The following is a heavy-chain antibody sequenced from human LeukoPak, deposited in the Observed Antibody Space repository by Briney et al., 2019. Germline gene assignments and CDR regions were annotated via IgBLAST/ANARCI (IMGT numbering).Heavy chain of an antibody. CDR2: IYHSGST. D-gene: IGHD4-17*01. J-gene: IGHJ4*02. Sequence: SETLSLTCTVSGYSISSGYYWGWIRQPPGKGLEWIGSIYHSGSTYYNPSLKSRVTISVDTSKNQFSLKLSSVTAADTAVYYCAREHDYGDAFDYWGQGTLVTVSS. V-gene: IGHV4-38-2*02. CDR1: GYSISSGYY. CDR3: AREHDYGDAFDY.